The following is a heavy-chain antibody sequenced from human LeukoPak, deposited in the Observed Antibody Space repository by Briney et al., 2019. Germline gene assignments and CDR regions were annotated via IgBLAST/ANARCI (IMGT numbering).Heavy chain of an antibody. CDR1: GGSISSSRDY. V-gene: IGHV4-39*01. J-gene: IGHJ6*03. Sequence: SETLSLTCTVSGGSISSSRDYWAWLRQPPGKGLEWIANIYYSGSTYYSPSLKSRVTISVDTSKNQFSLKLSSVTAADTAVYYCARHLPDYYGSGRGYYYMDVWGKGTTVTISS. CDR2: IYYSGST. D-gene: IGHD3-10*01. CDR3: ARHLPDYYGSGRGYYYMDV.